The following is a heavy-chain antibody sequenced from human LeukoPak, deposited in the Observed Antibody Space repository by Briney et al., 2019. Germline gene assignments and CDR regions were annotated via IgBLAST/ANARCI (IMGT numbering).Heavy chain of an antibody. CDR2: IRSRANSYAT. CDR1: GFTFSGSA. V-gene: IGHV3-73*01. J-gene: IGHJ4*02. Sequence: GGSLRLSCAASGFTFSGSAMHWVRQASGKGLEWVGRIRSRANSYATAYAASVKGRFTISRDDSKNTAYLQMNSLKTEDTAVYYCSGRSAFDDYWGQGTLVTASS. CDR3: SGRSAFDDY. D-gene: IGHD3-9*01.